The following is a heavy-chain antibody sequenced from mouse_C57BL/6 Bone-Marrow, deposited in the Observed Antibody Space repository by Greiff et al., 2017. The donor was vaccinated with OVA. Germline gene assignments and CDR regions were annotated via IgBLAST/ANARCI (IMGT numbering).Heavy chain of an antibody. CDR1: GYTFTSYW. Sequence: VQLQQSGTVLARPGASVKMSCKTSGYTFTSYWMHWVKQRPGQGLEWIGAIYPGNSDTSYNQKFKGKAKLTAVTSASTAYMELSSLTNEDSAVYYCTRAVVDGDAMDYWGQGTSVTVSS. CDR2: IYPGNSDT. V-gene: IGHV1-5*01. J-gene: IGHJ4*01. CDR3: TRAVVDGDAMDY. D-gene: IGHD1-1*01.